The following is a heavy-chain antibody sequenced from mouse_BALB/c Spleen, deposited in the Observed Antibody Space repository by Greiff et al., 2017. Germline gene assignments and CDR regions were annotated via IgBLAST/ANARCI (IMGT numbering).Heavy chain of an antibody. J-gene: IGHJ1*01. Sequence: EVMLVESGGGLVKPGGSLKLSCAASGFTFSSYAMSWVRQTPEKRLEWVATISSGGSYTYYPDSVKGRFTISRDNAKNTLYLQMSSLRSEDTAMYYCARPRYFDVWGAGTTVTVSS. V-gene: IGHV5-9-1*01. CDR3: ARPRYFDV. CDR1: GFTFSSYA. CDR2: ISSGGSYT.